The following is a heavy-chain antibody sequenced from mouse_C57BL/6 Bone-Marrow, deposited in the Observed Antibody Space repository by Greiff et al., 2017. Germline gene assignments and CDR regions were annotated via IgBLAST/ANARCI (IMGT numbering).Heavy chain of an antibody. Sequence: EVKLMESGGGLVQPKGSLKLSCAASGFSFNTYAMNWVRQAPGKGLEWVARIRSKSNNYATYYADSVKDRFTISRDDSESMLYLQMNNLKTEDTAMYYCVRHLDSSGGYFDYWGQGTTLTVSS. CDR1: GFSFNTYA. D-gene: IGHD3-2*02. CDR2: IRSKSNNYAT. CDR3: VRHLDSSGGYFDY. V-gene: IGHV10-1*01. J-gene: IGHJ2*01.